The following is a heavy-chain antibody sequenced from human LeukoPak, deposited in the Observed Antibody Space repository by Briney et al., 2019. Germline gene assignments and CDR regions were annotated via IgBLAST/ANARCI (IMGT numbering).Heavy chain of an antibody. J-gene: IGHJ5*02. D-gene: IGHD3-10*01. Sequence: GGSLRLSCAASGFTFSSYSMNWVRQAPGKGLEWVSYISSSSSTIYYADSVKGRFTISRDNAKNSLYLQMNSLRAEDTAVYYCARDQGITMVRGVRFDPWGQGTLVTVSS. CDR3: ARDQGITMVRGVRFDP. V-gene: IGHV3-48*01. CDR1: GFTFSSYS. CDR2: ISSSSSTI.